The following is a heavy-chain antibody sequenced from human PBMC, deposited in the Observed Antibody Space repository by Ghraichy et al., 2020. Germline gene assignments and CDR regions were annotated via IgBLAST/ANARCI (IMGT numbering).Heavy chain of an antibody. D-gene: IGHD3-3*01. CDR2: ISSSGSTI. Sequence: GGSLRLSCAASGFTFSDYSMSWIRQAPGKGLEWVSYISSSGSTIYYADSVKGRFTISRDNTKNSLYLQMNSLRAEDTAVYYCARDRGGDERFLEWLPADYWGQGTLVTVSS. CDR3: ARDRGGDERFLEWLPADY. V-gene: IGHV3-11*01. CDR1: GFTFSDYS. J-gene: IGHJ4*02.